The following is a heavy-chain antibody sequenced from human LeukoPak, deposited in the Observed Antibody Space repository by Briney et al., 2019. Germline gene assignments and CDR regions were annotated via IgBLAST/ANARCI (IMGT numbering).Heavy chain of an antibody. V-gene: IGHV1-2*02. D-gene: IGHD3-10*01. Sequence: ASVKVSCKASGYSFTGYHLHWVRQAPGQRLEWMGWINPNTGDANYARTFQGRVTLTRDTSISTVYMELNSLRFDDTAVYYCARDHWFGDSIYSFYMDVWGKGTTVTISS. CDR1: GYSFTGYH. CDR3: ARDHWFGDSIYSFYMDV. CDR2: INPNTGDA. J-gene: IGHJ6*03.